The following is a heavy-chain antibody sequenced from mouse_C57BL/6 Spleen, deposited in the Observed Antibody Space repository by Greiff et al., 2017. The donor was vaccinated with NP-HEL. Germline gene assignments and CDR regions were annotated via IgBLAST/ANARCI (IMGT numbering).Heavy chain of an antibody. CDR2: IWGVGST. J-gene: IGHJ4*01. Sequence: VMLVESGPGLVAPSPCLSITCTVSGFSLTSYGVDWVRQSPGKGLEWLGVIWGVGSTNYNSALKSRLSISKDNSKSQVFLKMNSLQTDDTAMYYGARELTGTRAMDYWGQGTSVTVSS. CDR3: ARELTGTRAMDY. V-gene: IGHV2-6*01. CDR1: GFSLTSYG. D-gene: IGHD4-1*01.